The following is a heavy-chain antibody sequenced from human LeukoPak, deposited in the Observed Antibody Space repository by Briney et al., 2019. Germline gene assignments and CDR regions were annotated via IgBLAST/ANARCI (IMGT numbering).Heavy chain of an antibody. J-gene: IGHJ4*02. Sequence: GGSLRLSCAASGFTFSSYGMHWVRLAPGKGLEWMAFIRYDGSNKYYADSVKGRFTISRDNSKNTLYLQMNSLRAEDTAVYYCAKDPASYYYDSSGYYYGGWGQGTLVTVSS. CDR3: AKDPASYYYDSSGYYYGG. CDR2: IRYDGSNK. CDR1: GFTFSSYG. D-gene: IGHD3-22*01. V-gene: IGHV3-30*02.